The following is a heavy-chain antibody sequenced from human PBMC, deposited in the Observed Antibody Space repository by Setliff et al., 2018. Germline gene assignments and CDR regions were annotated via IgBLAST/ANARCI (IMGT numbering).Heavy chain of an antibody. J-gene: IGHJ3*02. CDR2: ISAYNGNT. V-gene: IGHV1-18*01. D-gene: IGHD3-3*01. CDR3: AGRSNLGATIFSGAFDI. CDR1: GYTFSTYG. Sequence: ASVKVSCKDSGYTFSTYGISWVRQAPGQGLEWMGWISAYNGNTNYAQRFQGRVTMTTDTSTSTAYMELRSLRSDDTAVYYCAGRSNLGATIFSGAFDIWGQGTMVTVSS.